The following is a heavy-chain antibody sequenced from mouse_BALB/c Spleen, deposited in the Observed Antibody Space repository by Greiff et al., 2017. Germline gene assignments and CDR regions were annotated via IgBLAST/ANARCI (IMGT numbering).Heavy chain of an antibody. V-gene: IGHV5-12-1*01. CDR1: GFAFSSYD. J-gene: IGHJ3*01. CDR2: ISSGGGST. Sequence: EVQGVESGGGLVKPGGSLKLSCAASGFAFSSYDMSWVRQTPEKRLEWVAYISSGGGSTYYPDTVKGRFTISRDNAKNTLYLQMSSLKSEDTAMYYCARHNGLYGNYGWFAYWGQGTLVTVSA. CDR3: ARHNGLYGNYGWFAY. D-gene: IGHD2-1*01.